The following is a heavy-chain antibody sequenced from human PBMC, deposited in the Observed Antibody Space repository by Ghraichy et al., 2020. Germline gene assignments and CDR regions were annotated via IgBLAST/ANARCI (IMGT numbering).Heavy chain of an antibody. Sequence: SETLSLTCTVSGGSISSGGYYWSWIRQHPGKGLEWIVYIYYSGSTYYNPSLKSRVTISVDTSKNQFSLKLSSVTAADTAVYYCARDHRSYYDFWSGYSQYGMDVWGQGTTVTVSS. CDR3: ARDHRSYYDFWSGYSQYGMDV. V-gene: IGHV4-31*03. J-gene: IGHJ6*02. CDR2: IYYSGST. D-gene: IGHD3-3*01. CDR1: GGSISSGGYY.